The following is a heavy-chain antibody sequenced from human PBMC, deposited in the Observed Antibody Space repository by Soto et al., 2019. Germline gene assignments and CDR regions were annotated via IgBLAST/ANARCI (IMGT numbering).Heavy chain of an antibody. V-gene: IGHV1-8*01. D-gene: IGHD2-2*01. Sequence: QVQLVQSGAEVKKPGASVKVSCKASGYTFTSYDINWVRQAPGQGLEWMGWMNPNSGNTGYAQKIQGRVTMTRNTFIITADRELSNVRSEDTGVYYCARGIRVYCSSASCYAEGYYYYMDVWGKGTTVTFSS. CDR1: GYTFTSYD. J-gene: IGHJ6*03. CDR3: ARGIRVYCSSASCYAEGYYYYMDV. CDR2: MNPNSGNT.